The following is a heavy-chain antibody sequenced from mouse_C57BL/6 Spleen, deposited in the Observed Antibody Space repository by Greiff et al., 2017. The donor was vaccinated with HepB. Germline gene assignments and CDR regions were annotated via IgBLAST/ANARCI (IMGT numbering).Heavy chain of an antibody. D-gene: IGHD1-1*01. Sequence: EVKLQESGPGLVKPSQSLSLTCSVTGYSITSGYYWNWIRQFPGNKLEWMGYISYDGSNNYNPSLKNRISITRDTSKNQFFLKLNSVTTEDTATYYCARLYYGSPYAMDYWGQGTSVTVSS. CDR3: ARLYYGSPYAMDY. V-gene: IGHV3-6*01. J-gene: IGHJ4*01. CDR1: GYSITSGYY. CDR2: ISYDGSN.